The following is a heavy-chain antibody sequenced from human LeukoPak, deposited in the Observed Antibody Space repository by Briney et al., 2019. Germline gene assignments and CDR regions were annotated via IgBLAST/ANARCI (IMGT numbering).Heavy chain of an antibody. CDR2: IYDSGTT. CDR3: ASTCGNSVSRWAFDY. Sequence: SEPLSLTCIVSGASITDYYWSWVRQPLGKGLEWIGCIYDSGTTNYNPSLKSRVAISRDTSKKQVSLKLSSVNAADTAVYYCASTCGNSVSRWAFDYWGQGSLVTVSS. V-gene: IGHV4-59*01. J-gene: IGHJ4*02. D-gene: IGHD2-21*01. CDR1: GASITDYY.